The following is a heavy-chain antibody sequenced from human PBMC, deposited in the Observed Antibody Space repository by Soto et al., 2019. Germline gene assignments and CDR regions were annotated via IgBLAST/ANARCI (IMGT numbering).Heavy chain of an antibody. CDR3: ARRTWGMDV. J-gene: IGHJ6*02. D-gene: IGHD2-8*01. Sequence: QVQLQESGPGLVKPSGTLSLTCAVSSGSIGTTNWWSWVRQTPGKGLEWIGEIFHSGNTYYNPSLPSRVTISVDTSKNQFSLNLRSVTAADTAVYYCARRTWGMDVWGQGTTVTVSS. CDR1: SGSIGTTNW. CDR2: IFHSGNT. V-gene: IGHV4-4*02.